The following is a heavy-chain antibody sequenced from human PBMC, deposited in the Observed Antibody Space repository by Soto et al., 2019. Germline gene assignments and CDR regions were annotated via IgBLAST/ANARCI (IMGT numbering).Heavy chain of an antibody. Sequence: EVQLLESGGGLVQPGGSLRLSCAASGFTFSSYAMSWVRQAPGKGLEWVSAISGSGGSTYYADSVKGRFTISRDNSKNPLYLQMNSLRAEDTAVYYCAKVHRVPYCGGDCPIVWGQGTLVTVSS. J-gene: IGHJ4*02. CDR2: ISGSGGST. V-gene: IGHV3-23*01. CDR3: AKVHRVPYCGGDCPIV. CDR1: GFTFSSYA. D-gene: IGHD2-21*02.